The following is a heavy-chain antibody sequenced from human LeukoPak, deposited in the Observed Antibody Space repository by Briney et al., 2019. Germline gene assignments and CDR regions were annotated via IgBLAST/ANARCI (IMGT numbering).Heavy chain of an antibody. V-gene: IGHV4-38-2*02. CDR2: IHHSGST. CDR3: ARRTYDYVWGSYWFDAFDI. J-gene: IGHJ3*02. Sequence: PSETLSLTCTVSGYSISSGYYWGWIRQPPGKGPEWIGSIHHSGSTNYNPSLKSRVTMSVDTSKNQFSLKLSSVTAADTAVYYCARRTYDYVWGSYWFDAFDIWGQGTMVTVSS. CDR1: GYSISSGYY. D-gene: IGHD3-16*01.